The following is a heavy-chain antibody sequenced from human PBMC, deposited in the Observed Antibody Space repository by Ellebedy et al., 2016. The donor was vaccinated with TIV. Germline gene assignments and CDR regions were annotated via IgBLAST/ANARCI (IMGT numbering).Heavy chain of an antibody. CDR3: ARDARFIDQQHNWFDP. D-gene: IGHD6-13*01. V-gene: IGHV3-11*01. CDR1: GFTFSDYY. J-gene: IGHJ5*02. CDR2: ISSSGRTV. Sequence: GESLKISCAASGFTFSDYYMSWIRQAPGKGLEWVSYISSSGRTVYYAGSVKGRFTISRDNAKNSLYLQMNSLSAEDTAVYYCARDARFIDQQHNWFDPWGQGTLVTVSS.